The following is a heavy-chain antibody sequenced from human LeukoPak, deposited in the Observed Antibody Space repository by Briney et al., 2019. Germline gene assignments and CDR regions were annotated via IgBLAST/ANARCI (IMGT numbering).Heavy chain of an antibody. Sequence: SETLSLTCAVSGGSLSSGGYSWSWIRQPPGKGLEWIGYIYHSGSTNYNPSLRSRVTISVDTSKNQFSLKLSSVTAADTAVYYCARGGDEMVYATLIFDYWGQGTLVTVSS. CDR3: ARGGDEMVYATLIFDY. CDR1: GGSLSSGGYS. CDR2: IYHSGST. D-gene: IGHD2-8*01. V-gene: IGHV4-30-2*01. J-gene: IGHJ4*02.